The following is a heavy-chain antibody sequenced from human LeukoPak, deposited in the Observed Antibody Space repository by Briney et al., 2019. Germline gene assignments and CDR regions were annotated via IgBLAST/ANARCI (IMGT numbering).Heavy chain of an antibody. CDR3: ASNRAARPEDLDY. J-gene: IGHJ4*02. D-gene: IGHD6-6*01. V-gene: IGHV1-2*06. Sequence: ASVKVSCKASGYTFTGYYMHWVRQAPGQGLEWMGRINPNSGGTNYAQKLQGRVTMTRDTSISTAYMELSRLRSDDTAVYYCASNRAARPEDLDYWGQGTLVTVSS. CDR2: INPNSGGT. CDR1: GYTFTGYY.